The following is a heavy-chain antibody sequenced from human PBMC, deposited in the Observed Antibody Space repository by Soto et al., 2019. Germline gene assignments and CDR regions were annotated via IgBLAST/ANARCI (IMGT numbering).Heavy chain of an antibody. CDR3: ASTDTATDRGLDY. CDR2: IDPSDSYT. D-gene: IGHD5-18*01. J-gene: IGHJ4*02. CDR1: GYSFTSYW. V-gene: IGHV5-10-1*01. Sequence: GESLKISCKGSGYSFTSYWISWVRQMPGKGLEWMGRIDPSDSYTNYSPSFQGHVTISADKSISTAYLQWSSLKASDTAMYYCASTDTATDRGLDYWGQGTLVTVSS.